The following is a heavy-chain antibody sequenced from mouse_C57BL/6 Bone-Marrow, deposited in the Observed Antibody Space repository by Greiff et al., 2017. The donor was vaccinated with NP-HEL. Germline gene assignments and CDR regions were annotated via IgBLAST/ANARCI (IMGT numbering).Heavy chain of an antibody. J-gene: IGHJ4*01. V-gene: IGHV2-2*01. CDR3: ARNYPGAMDY. Sequence: VKLMESGPGLVQPSQSLSITCTVSGFSLTSYGVHWVRQSPGKGLEWLGVIWSGGSTDYNAAFIYRLSISKDNSKSQVFFKMNSLQADDTSIYYCARNYPGAMDYWGQGTSVTVSS. CDR1: GFSLTSYG. CDR2: IWSGGST.